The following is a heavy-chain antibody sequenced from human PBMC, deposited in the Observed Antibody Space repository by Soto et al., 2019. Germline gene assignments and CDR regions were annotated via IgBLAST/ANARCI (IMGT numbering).Heavy chain of an antibody. J-gene: IGHJ5*02. CDR2: IIHIFGTS. Sequence: QVQLVQSGAEVKKPGSSVKVSCKASGGTFNNHAIKWVRQDPGQGLEWMGGIIHIFGTSNYAQKFQGTVTITADELTKTAYMELNSLRSEDKAVYYCGVGKMSDMATILRDRWFDPWGQGTLVTVSS. D-gene: IGHD5-12*01. CDR3: GVGKMSDMATILRDRWFDP. V-gene: IGHV1-69*01. CDR1: GGTFNNHA.